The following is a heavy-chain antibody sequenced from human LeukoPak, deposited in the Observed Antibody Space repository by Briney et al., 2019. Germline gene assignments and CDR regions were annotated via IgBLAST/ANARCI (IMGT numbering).Heavy chain of an antibody. CDR2: IYYSGST. Sequence: SETLSLTCTVSGGSISSYYWSWIRQPPGKGPEWIGYIYYSGSTNYNPSLKSRVTISVDTSKNQFSLKLSSVTAADTAVYYCARVRLTTTSPFDPWGQGTLVTVSS. D-gene: IGHD4-11*01. CDR1: GGSISSYY. V-gene: IGHV4-59*01. J-gene: IGHJ5*02. CDR3: ARVRLTTTSPFDP.